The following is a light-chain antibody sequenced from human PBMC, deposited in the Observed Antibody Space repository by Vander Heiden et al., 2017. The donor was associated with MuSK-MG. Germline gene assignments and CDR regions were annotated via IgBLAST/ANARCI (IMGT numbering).Light chain of an antibody. CDR2: AAS. J-gene: IGKJ3*01. CDR3: QQLNSYPRFT. CDR1: QGISSY. Sequence: DIQLTQSPSFLSASVGDRVTITCRASQGISSYLARYQQKPGKAPKLLIYAASTLQSGVPSRFSGSGSGTEFTLTISSLQPEDFATYYCQQLNSYPRFTFGPGTKVDIK. V-gene: IGKV1-9*01.